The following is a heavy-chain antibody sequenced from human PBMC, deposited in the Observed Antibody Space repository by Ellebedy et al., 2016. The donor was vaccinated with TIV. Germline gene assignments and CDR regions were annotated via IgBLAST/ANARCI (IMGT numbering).Heavy chain of an antibody. CDR1: GASISSDKW. CDR3: ARHSGYYDSSGDAFDI. CDR2: THPTKSS. D-gene: IGHD3-22*01. Sequence: MPSETLSLTCAVSGASISSDKWWTWVRQPPGKGLEWIGETHPTKSSNYNPSLKSRVTMSVDTSKNQFSLKLSSVTAADTAVYYCARHSGYYDSSGDAFDIWGQGTMVTVSS. J-gene: IGHJ3*02. V-gene: IGHV4-4*02.